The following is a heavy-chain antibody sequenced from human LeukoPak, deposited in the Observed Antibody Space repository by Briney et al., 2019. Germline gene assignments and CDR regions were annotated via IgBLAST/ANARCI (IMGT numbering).Heavy chain of an antibody. V-gene: IGHV3-53*01. CDR1: GFSVSSDY. CDR3: ARYHTALNY. J-gene: IGHJ4*02. Sequence: PGGSLRLPCVASGFSVSSDYMTWVRQAPGKGLEWVSVLYSGGSTYYADSVKGRFTISRDNSKNTLYLQMNNLRVEDTAVYYCARYHTALNYWGQGTLVTASS. CDR2: LYSGGST. D-gene: IGHD5-18*01.